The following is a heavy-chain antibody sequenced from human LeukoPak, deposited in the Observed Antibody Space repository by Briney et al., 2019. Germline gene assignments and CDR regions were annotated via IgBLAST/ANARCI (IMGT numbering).Heavy chain of an antibody. D-gene: IGHD2-2*01. Sequence: SETLSLTCTVSGGSITSYYWSWIRRPPGKGLEWIGYIYYSGSTNYNPSLKSRVTISVDTSKNQFSLKLSSVTAADTAVYYCARVWGSTGSWFDPWGQGTLVTVSS. CDR3: ARVWGSTGSWFDP. V-gene: IGHV4-59*01. CDR2: IYYSGST. J-gene: IGHJ5*02. CDR1: GGSITSYY.